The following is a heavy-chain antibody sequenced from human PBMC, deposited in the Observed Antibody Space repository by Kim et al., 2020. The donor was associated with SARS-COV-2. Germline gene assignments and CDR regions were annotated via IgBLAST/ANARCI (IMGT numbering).Heavy chain of an antibody. CDR1: GFTFSNYW. V-gene: IGHV3-7*01. J-gene: IGHJ4*02. Sequence: GGSLRLSCAASGFTFSNYWMTWVRQAPGKGLEWVANIKQDGSEKNYVDSVKGRFTISRDNAKKSLYLQMNSLRSEDTAVYYCARGSTPAYWGPGTLVTVSS. CDR2: IKQDGSEK. CDR3: ARGSTPAY.